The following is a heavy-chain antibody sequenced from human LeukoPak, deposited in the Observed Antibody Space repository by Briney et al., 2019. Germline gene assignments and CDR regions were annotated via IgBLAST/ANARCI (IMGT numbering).Heavy chain of an antibody. CDR3: ARAGRYDSSGYHYYYMDV. D-gene: IGHD3-22*01. J-gene: IGHJ6*03. Sequence: GASVKVSCKASGYTFTGYYMHWVRQAPGQGLEWMGWINPNSGGTNYAQKFQGRVTMTRDMSTSTVYMELSSLRSEDTAVYYCARAGRYDSSGYHYYYMDVGGKGTAVTVSS. CDR1: GYTFTGYY. CDR2: INPNSGGT. V-gene: IGHV1-2*02.